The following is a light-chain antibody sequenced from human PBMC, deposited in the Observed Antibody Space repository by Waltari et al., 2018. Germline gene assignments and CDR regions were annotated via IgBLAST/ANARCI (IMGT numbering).Light chain of an antibody. CDR2: KVS. CDR3: MQGIHRPWT. Sequence: DVVMTQSPLSLPVILGQPASISCRTSESPVSSDGNTYLNWFQQRPGQPPRRLIFKVSNRDSGVPDRFSGSGSGTDFTLRISRVEAEDVGVYYCMQGIHRPWTFGQRTKVEIK. CDR1: ESPVSSDGNTY. V-gene: IGKV2-30*01. J-gene: IGKJ1*01.